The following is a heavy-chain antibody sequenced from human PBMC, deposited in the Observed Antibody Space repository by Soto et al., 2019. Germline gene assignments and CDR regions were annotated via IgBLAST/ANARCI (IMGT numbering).Heavy chain of an antibody. Sequence: PGGSMRLSCAASGFTFSSYGMHWVRQAPGKGLEWVAVISYDGSNKYYADSVKGRFTISRDNSKNTLYLQMNSLRAEDTAVYHCAKDLDGYGYSPCDYWGQGTLCTVSA. CDR3: AKDLDGYGYSPCDY. CDR2: ISYDGSNK. V-gene: IGHV3-30*18. J-gene: IGHJ4*02. CDR1: GFTFSSYG. D-gene: IGHD5-18*01.